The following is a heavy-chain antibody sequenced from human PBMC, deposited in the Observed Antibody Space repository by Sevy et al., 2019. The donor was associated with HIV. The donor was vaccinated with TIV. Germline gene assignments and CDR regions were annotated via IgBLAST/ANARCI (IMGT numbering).Heavy chain of an antibody. J-gene: IGHJ6*02. CDR2: IKQDGSEK. D-gene: IGHD1-26*01. Sequence: GGSLRLSCAASGFTFSSYWMSWVRQAPGKGLEWVANIKQDGSEKYYVDSVKGRFTISRDNAKNSLYLQTNSLRAEDTAVYYCARGELPGAYYYYGMDVWGQGTTVTVSS. V-gene: IGHV3-7*01. CDR3: ARGELPGAYYYYGMDV. CDR1: GFTFSSYW.